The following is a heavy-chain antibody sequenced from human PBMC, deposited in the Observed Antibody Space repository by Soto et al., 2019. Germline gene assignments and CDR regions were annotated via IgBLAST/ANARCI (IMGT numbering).Heavy chain of an antibody. V-gene: IGHV3-23*01. D-gene: IGHD6-6*01. J-gene: IGHJ4*02. CDR2: ISTSGGRP. CDR3: ARDLEEYSSSNPFDY. Sequence: GGSLRLSCTASGITFSNYAMSWVRQAPRKGLEWVSSISTSGGRPYYADSVKGRFTISRDNSKNTLYLQMNSLRVEETAVYYCARDLEEYSSSNPFDYCGQGTLVTVSS. CDR1: GITFSNYA.